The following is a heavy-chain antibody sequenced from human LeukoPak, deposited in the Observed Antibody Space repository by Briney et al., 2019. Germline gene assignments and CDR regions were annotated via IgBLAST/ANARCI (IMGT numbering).Heavy chain of an antibody. V-gene: IGHV3-20*04. J-gene: IGHJ4*02. CDR1: GFIFDHFG. D-gene: IGHD2-8*02. Sequence: GGSLRLSCATSGFIFDHFGMNWVGHVPGKGLEWVSGIICDSTSTNYVDSVRGRFTISRDNAKNPLYLQMNSLRVEDTAFYYCARDLKYCTGGMCYFTAVADSWGQGTLVTVSS. CDR2: IICDSTST. CDR3: ARDLKYCTGGMCYFTAVADS.